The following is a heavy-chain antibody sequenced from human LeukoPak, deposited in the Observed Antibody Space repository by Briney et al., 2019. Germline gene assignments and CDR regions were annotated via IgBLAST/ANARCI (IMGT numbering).Heavy chain of an antibody. J-gene: IGHJ4*02. CDR1: GGSISSGGYS. CDR2: IYHSGST. CDR3: ARAGGSSWLRWIDY. V-gene: IGHV4-30-2*01. D-gene: IGHD6-13*01. Sequence: PSETLSLTCAVSGGSISSGGYSWTWIRQPPGKGLEWIGYIYHSGSTYYNPSLKSRVTILVDRSKNQFSLKLSSVTAADTAVYYCARAGGSSWLRWIDYWGQGTLVTVSS.